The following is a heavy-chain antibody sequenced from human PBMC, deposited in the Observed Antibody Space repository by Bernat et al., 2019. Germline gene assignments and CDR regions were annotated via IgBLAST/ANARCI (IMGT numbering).Heavy chain of an antibody. D-gene: IGHD2-15*01. CDR3: ARSDSALLDGFDI. CDR2: IYPGDSDT. J-gene: IGHJ3*02. Sequence: EVQLVQSGAEVKKPGESLKISCKGSGYSFTSYWIGWVRQMPGKGLEWMGIIYPGDSDTRYSPSFQGQVTIPADKSISTAYLQWTSLKASDTAIYYCARSDSALLDGFDIWGQGTMVTVSS. CDR1: GYSFTSYW. V-gene: IGHV5-51*01.